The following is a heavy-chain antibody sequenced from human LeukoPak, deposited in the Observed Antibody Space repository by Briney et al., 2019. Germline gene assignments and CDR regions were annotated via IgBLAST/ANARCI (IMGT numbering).Heavy chain of an antibody. J-gene: IGHJ4*02. CDR3: ARSYGGNFFDY. CDR1: GFTFSTFG. Sequence: PGGSLRLSCAASGFTFSTFGMHWVRQSPGKGLEWVAFSRYNGIETYFADSVKGRFTISRDNSKNTLYLQINSPRGDDSAVYFCARSYGGNFFDYWGQGTLVTVSS. D-gene: IGHD4-23*01. V-gene: IGHV3-30*02. CDR2: SRYNGIET.